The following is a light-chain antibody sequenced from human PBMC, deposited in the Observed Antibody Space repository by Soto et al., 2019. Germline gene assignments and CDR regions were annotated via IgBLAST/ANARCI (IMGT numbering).Light chain of an antibody. CDR2: GND. CDR1: SSNIGAGYD. Sequence: QYVLTQPPSVSGAPGQGVTISCTGSSSNIGAGYDVHWYQQLPGAAPKLLIFGNDNRPSGVPDRFSGSKSGISASLAITGLQAEYEADYYCGSWDSSSSAYVFGTGAKVNVL. J-gene: IGLJ1*01. CDR3: GSWDSSSSAYV. V-gene: IGLV1-40*01.